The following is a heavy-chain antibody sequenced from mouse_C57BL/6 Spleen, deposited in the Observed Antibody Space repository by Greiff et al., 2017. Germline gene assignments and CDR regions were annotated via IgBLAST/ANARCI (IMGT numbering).Heavy chain of an antibody. D-gene: IGHD1-1*01. CDR2: IDPENGDT. Sequence: EVPPVAFGAELVRPGASVKLSCTASGFNIKDVYMHWVKQRPEQGLEWIGWIDPENGDTEYASKFQGKATITADTSSNAVYLQLSSLTSEDTAVYYCTLHCYGSNPGYWGQGTTLTVSS. J-gene: IGHJ2*01. V-gene: IGHV14-4*01. CDR3: TLHCYGSNPGY. CDR1: GFNIKDVY.